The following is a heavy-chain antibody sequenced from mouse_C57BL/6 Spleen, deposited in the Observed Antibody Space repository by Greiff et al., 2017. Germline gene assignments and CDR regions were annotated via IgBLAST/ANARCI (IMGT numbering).Heavy chain of an antibody. CDR2: IWSDGST. CDR3: ARHGGLRPYYAMDY. D-gene: IGHD2-4*01. Sequence: QVQLKESGPGLVAPSQSLSITCTVSGFSLTSYGVHWVRQPPGKGLEWLVVIWSDGSTTDNSALKSRLSISKDNSKSQVFLKMNSLQTDDTAMYYCARHGGLRPYYAMDYWGQGTSVTVSS. J-gene: IGHJ4*01. V-gene: IGHV2-6-1*01. CDR1: GFSLTSYG.